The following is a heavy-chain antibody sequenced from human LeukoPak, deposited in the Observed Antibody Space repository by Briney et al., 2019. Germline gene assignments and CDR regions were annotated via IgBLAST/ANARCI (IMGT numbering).Heavy chain of an antibody. CDR2: IYYSGST. CDR3: ARGPNYYDSSGYYGA. V-gene: IGHV4-39*06. J-gene: IGHJ5*02. CDR1: GGSISSSSYY. D-gene: IGHD3-22*01. Sequence: PSETLSLTCTVSGGSISSSSYYWGWIRQPPGKGLEWIGSIYYSGSTYYNPSLKSRVTISVDTSKNQFPLKLSSVTAADTAVYYCARGPNYYDSSGYYGAWGQGTLVTVSS.